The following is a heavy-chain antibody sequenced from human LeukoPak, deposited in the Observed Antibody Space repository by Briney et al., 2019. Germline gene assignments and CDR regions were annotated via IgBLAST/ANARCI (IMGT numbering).Heavy chain of an antibody. Sequence: GGSLRLSCAASGFTFSDYYMSWIRQAPGKGLEWVSYISSSSGTIYYADSVKGRFTISRDNAKNTLYLQMNSLRAEDTAVYYCAREPQGLVRVWYFDYWGQGTLVTVSS. CDR3: AREPQGLVRVWYFDY. J-gene: IGHJ4*02. V-gene: IGHV3-11*04. CDR1: GFTFSDYY. CDR2: ISSSSGTI. D-gene: IGHD6-19*01.